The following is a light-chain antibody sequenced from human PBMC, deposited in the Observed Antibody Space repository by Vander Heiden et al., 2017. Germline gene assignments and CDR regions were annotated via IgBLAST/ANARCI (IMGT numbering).Light chain of an antibody. V-gene: IGLV4-69*01. CDR2: LYSDGSH. CDR3: QTWGTGIQV. J-gene: IGLJ2*01. Sequence: QLVLTQSPSASASLGASVKLTCTLSSGHSSSAIAWHQQQPEKGPRYLMKLYSDGSHSKGDGIPDRFSGSSSGAERFLTISSLQSEDEADYYCQTWGTGIQVFGGGTKLTVL. CDR1: SGHSSSA.